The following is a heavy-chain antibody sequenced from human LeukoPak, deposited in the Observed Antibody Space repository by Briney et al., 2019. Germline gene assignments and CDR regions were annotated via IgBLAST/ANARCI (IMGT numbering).Heavy chain of an antibody. CDR3: AKSPDNSGNWDFDS. CDR2: ISINAGTT. Sequence: GGSLRLSCVVSGFTSRTYVMAWVRQAPGKGLEWVSDISINAGTTHYADSVKGRFTISRDSSMDTLYLQMNSLRAEDTALYYCAKSPDNSGNWDFDSWGQGTLVTVSS. J-gene: IGHJ4*02. V-gene: IGHV3-23*01. D-gene: IGHD1-1*01. CDR1: GFTSRTYV.